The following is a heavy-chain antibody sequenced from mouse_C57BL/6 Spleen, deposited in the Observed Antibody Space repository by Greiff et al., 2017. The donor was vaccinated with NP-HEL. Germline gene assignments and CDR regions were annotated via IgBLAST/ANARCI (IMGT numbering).Heavy chain of an antibody. J-gene: IGHJ2*01. Sequence: EVQLQQSGPELVKPGASVKISCKASGYSFTGYYMNWVKQSPEKSLEWIGEINPSTGGTTYNQKFKAKATLTVDKSSSTAYMQLKSLTSEDSAVYYCARSPITTVVATDYFDYWGQGTTLTVSS. CDR3: ARSPITTVVATDYFDY. CDR2: INPSTGGT. V-gene: IGHV1-42*01. D-gene: IGHD1-1*01. CDR1: GYSFTGYY.